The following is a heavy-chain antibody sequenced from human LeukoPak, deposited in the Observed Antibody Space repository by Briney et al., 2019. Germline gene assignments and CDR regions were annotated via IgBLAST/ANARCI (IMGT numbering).Heavy chain of an antibody. J-gene: IGHJ4*02. D-gene: IGHD3-10*01. CDR3: ARGIILALDFDY. V-gene: IGHV4-31*03. CDR1: GGSISSGADY. Sequence: SETLSLTCTVSGGSISSGADYLRWLLQHPGKGLVRIGYIYYSGSTYYNPSLKSRVTISVDTSKNQFSLKLSSVTAADTAVYYCARGIILALDFDYWGQGTLVTVSS. CDR2: IYYSGST.